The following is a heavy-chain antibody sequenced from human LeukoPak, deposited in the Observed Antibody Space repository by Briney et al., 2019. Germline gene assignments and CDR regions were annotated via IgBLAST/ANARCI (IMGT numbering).Heavy chain of an antibody. CDR3: AREMAHTMVRGALDY. CDR2: INTNTGNP. D-gene: IGHD3-10*01. J-gene: IGHJ4*02. V-gene: IGHV7-4-1*02. Sequence: ASVKVSCKGSGYTFTSYAMNWVRQAPGQGLEWMGWINTNTGNPTYAQGFTGRFVFSLDTSVSTAYLQISSLKAEDTAVYYCAREMAHTMVRGALDYWGQGTLVTVSS. CDR1: GYTFTSYA.